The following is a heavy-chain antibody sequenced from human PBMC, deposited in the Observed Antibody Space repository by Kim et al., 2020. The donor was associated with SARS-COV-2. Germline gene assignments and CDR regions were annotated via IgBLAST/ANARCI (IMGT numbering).Heavy chain of an antibody. J-gene: IGHJ4*02. Sequence: TFYDSSVKGRYTISQDNSKNTLCRQMNSLGAEDTAVYHCARGGYYFDYWGQGTLVTVSS. CDR2: T. CDR3: ARGGYYFDY. V-gene: IGHV3-23*03.